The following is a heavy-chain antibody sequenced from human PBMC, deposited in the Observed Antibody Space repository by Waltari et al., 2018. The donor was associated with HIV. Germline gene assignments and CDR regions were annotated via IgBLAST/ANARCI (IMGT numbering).Heavy chain of an antibody. CDR2: ISNDGSSK. CDR1: GFTFSSFG. Sequence: QVQLVESGGGVVQPGRSRRLSCAASGFTFSSFGMHWVRQAPGKGLEWVAVISNDGSSKYYADSVKGRFTISRDNSKNTLYLHMNSLRAEDTAVYYCASPFYSDSTTYYYGLDYWGQGTLFTVSS. D-gene: IGHD3-22*01. V-gene: IGHV3-30-3*01. CDR3: ASPFYSDSTTYYYGLDY. J-gene: IGHJ4*02.